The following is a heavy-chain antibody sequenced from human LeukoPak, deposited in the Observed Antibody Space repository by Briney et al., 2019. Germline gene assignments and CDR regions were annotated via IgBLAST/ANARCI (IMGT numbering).Heavy chain of an antibody. Sequence: ASVKVSCKASGYTFTDYYIHWVRQAPGQGLEWMGWTNPKTGGTHYAQRFQGRVTMTRDTSIRTAYMELSRLRSDDTAVYFCARLKIQVFLDYSNYGMDVWGQGTTVTVSS. J-gene: IGHJ6*02. CDR2: TNPKTGGT. V-gene: IGHV1-2*02. CDR1: GYTFTDYY. D-gene: IGHD5-18*01. CDR3: ARLKIQVFLDYSNYGMDV.